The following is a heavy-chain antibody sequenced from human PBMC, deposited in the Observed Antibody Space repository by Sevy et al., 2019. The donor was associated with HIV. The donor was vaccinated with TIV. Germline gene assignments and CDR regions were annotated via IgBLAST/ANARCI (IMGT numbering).Heavy chain of an antibody. CDR3: AGTSHYYGSGSYY. D-gene: IGHD3-10*01. J-gene: IGHJ4*02. CDR1: GGSISSGDYY. Sequence: SETLSLTCTVSGGSISSGDYYWSWIRQPPGKGLEWIGYIYYSGSTYYNPSLKSRVNISVDTSKNQFSLKLSSVTAADTAVYYCAGTSHYYGSGSYYWGQGTLVTVSS. V-gene: IGHV4-30-4*01. CDR2: IYYSGST.